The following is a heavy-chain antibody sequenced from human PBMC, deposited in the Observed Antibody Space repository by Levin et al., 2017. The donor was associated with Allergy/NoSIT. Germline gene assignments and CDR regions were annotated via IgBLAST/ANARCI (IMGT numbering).Heavy chain of an antibody. V-gene: IGHV3-64D*06. CDR2: ISSNGGST. CDR3: VKVSGGSARGYFDY. D-gene: IGHD6-25*01. J-gene: IGHJ4*02. Sequence: PGGSLRLSCSASGFTFSSYAMHWVRQAPGKGLEYVSAISSNGGSTYYADSVKGRFTISRDNSKNMMYLQMSSVRDEDTAVYYCVKVSGGSARGYFDYWGQGTLVTVSS. CDR1: GFTFSSYA.